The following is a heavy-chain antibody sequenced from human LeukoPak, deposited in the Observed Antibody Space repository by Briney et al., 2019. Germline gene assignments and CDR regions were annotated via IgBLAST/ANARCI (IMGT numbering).Heavy chain of an antibody. CDR3: AREGGYCSSTSCYPAPVGY. V-gene: IGHV3-48*02. J-gene: IGHJ4*02. Sequence: GGSLRLSCAASGFTFSSYNMHWVRQAPGKGLEWVSYISSRSSTIYYADSVKGRFTISRDNAKNSLYMQMNSLRDEDTAVYYCAREGGYCSSTSCYPAPVGYWGQGTLVTVSS. CDR2: ISSRSSTI. D-gene: IGHD2-2*01. CDR1: GFTFSSYN.